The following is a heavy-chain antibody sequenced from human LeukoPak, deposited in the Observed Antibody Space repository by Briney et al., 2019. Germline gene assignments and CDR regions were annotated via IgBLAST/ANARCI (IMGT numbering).Heavy chain of an antibody. CDR2: IWYDGSNK. CDR3: ARDGTMVRGVIITSGGLDY. D-gene: IGHD3-10*01. CDR1: GFTFSSYG. J-gene: IGHJ4*02. Sequence: GGSLRLSCAASGFTFSSYGMHWVRQAPGKGLEWVAVIWYDGSNKYYADSVKGRFTISRDNSKNTLYLQMNSLRAEDTAVYYCARDGTMVRGVIITSGGLDYWGQGTLVTVSS. V-gene: IGHV3-33*01.